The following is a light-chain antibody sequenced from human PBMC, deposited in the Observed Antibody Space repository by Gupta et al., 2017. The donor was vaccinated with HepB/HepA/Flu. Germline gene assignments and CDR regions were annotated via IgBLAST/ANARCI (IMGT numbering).Light chain of an antibody. CDR1: SRDVGVYNY. J-gene: IGLJ1*01. Sequence: QSALPKPASVSGSPGHPITIPSIGTSRDVGVYNYVSWYQQHPGKPPKLMIYEVSNRPSGASNRCSGSKSGNTASMTISGPQAEDDADYYCSSYTSSSHYVFGTGTKVTVL. CDR3: SSYTSSSHYV. CDR2: EVS. V-gene: IGLV2-14*01.